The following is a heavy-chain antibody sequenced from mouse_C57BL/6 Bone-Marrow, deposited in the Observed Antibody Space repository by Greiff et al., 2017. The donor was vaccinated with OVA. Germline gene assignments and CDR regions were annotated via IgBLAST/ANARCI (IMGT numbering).Heavy chain of an antibody. CDR2: LDPENGDT. Sequence: EVQLQQSGAELVRPGASVKLSCTASGFNIKDDYMHWVKQRPEQGLEWIGWLDPENGDTEYASKFQGKATITADTSSNTAYLQLSSLTSEDTAVYYCTKGILFDYWGQGTTLTVSS. CDR3: TKGILFDY. CDR1: GFNIKDDY. V-gene: IGHV14-4*01. J-gene: IGHJ2*01.